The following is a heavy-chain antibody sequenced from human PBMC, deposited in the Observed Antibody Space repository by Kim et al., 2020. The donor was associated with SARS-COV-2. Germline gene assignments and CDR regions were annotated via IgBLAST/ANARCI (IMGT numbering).Heavy chain of an antibody. D-gene: IGHD2-2*01. V-gene: IGHV4-34*01. CDR3: ARGPGIVVVPAAEYGMDV. Sequence: KSRVTISVDTSKNQFSLKLSSVTAADTAVYYCARGPGIVVVPAAEYGMDVWGQGTTVTVSS. J-gene: IGHJ6*02.